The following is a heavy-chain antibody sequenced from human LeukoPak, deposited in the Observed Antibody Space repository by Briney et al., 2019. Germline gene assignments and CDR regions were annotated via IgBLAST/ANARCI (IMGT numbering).Heavy chain of an antibody. CDR2: IYYSGST. CDR3: ATSTVTWEVDY. D-gene: IGHD4-11*01. J-gene: IGHJ4*02. CDR1: GGSISSYY. Sequence: SETLSLTCTVSGGSISSYYWSWIRQPPGKGLEWIGYIYYSGSTNYNPSLKSRVTISVDTSKNQFSLKLSSVTAADTAVYYCATSTVTWEVDYWGQGTLVTVSS. V-gene: IGHV4-59*08.